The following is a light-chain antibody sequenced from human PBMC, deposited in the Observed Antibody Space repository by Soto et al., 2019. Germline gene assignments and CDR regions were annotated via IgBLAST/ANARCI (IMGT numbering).Light chain of an antibody. CDR1: QSVGTW. Sequence: DIQMTQSPNTLSASVGGRVTITCRASQSVGTWVAWYQQKPGKAPKLLIYGASNLESGVPSRFSGSGSGTEFTLTITSLQPDDFATYFCQRDNRNTWSFGPGTKVDIK. CDR2: GAS. CDR3: QRDNRNTWS. V-gene: IGKV1-5*01. J-gene: IGKJ1*01.